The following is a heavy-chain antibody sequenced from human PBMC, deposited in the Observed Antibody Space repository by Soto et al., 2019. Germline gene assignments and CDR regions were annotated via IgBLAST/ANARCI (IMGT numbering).Heavy chain of an antibody. D-gene: IGHD3-3*01. V-gene: IGHV4-59*01. CDR3: ARGRAGEEWLSTHYSYYYGMDV. CDR1: GGSISSYY. J-gene: IGHJ6*02. CDR2: IYYSGST. Sequence: KTSETLSLTCTVSGGSISSYYWSWTRQPPGKGLEWIGYIYYSGSTNHNPSLQSRVTISVDTSKNQFSLKLSSVTAADTALYYCARGRAGEEWLSTHYSYYYGMDVWGQGTTVTVSS.